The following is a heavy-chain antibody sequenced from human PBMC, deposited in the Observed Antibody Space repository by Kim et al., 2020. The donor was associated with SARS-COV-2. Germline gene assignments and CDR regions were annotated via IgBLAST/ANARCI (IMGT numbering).Heavy chain of an antibody. CDR2: IKQDGSEK. CDR3: AKVRRDYDSSGYYNDVEDAFDI. V-gene: IGHV3-7*01. Sequence: GGSLRLSCAASGFTFSSYWMSWVRQAPGKGLEWVANIKQDGSEKYYVDSVKGRFTISRDNAKNSLYLQMNSLRAEDTAVYYCAKVRRDYDSSGYYNDVEDAFDIWGQGTMVTVSS. D-gene: IGHD3-22*01. CDR1: GFTFSSYW. J-gene: IGHJ3*02.